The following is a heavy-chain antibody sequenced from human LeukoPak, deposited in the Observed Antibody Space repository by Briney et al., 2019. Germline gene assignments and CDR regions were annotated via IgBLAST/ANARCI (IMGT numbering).Heavy chain of an antibody. Sequence: AASVKVSCKASGYTFTSYGIIWVRQAPGQGLEWMGWISAYNGNTNYAQKLQGRVTMTTDTSTSTAYMELRSLRSDDTAVYYCARLGYCSSTSCYRPGYYYYYMDVWGKGTTVTVSS. D-gene: IGHD2-2*02. CDR2: ISAYNGNT. CDR1: GYTFTSYG. V-gene: IGHV1-18*01. J-gene: IGHJ6*03. CDR3: ARLGYCSSTSCYRPGYYYYYMDV.